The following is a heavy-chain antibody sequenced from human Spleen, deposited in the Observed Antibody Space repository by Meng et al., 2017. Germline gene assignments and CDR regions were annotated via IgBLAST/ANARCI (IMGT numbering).Heavy chain of an antibody. CDR2: INAGKGDT. Sequence: ASVKVSCKASGYTFTSYAMHWVRQAPGQRLEWMGWINAGKGDTKYSQKLQGSVTITRDTSASIAYMELSSLRSEDTAVYYCARGVVVVVAAIGSGHDAFDIWGQGTMVTVSS. J-gene: IGHJ3*02. V-gene: IGHV1-3*01. D-gene: IGHD2-15*01. CDR3: ARGVVVVVAAIGSGHDAFDI. CDR1: GYTFTSYA.